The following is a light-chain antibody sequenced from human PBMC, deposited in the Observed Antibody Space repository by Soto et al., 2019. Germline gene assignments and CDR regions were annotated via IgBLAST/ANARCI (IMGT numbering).Light chain of an antibody. CDR1: QSVSSSY. V-gene: IGKV3-20*01. J-gene: IGKJ4*01. CDR2: GAS. CDR3: QQYYTSPLT. Sequence: IVLTQSPGTLSLSPGERATLSCRASQSVSSSYLVWYQQKPGQAPRLLIYGASSRATGIPDRFSGSGSGTDFTLTISRLEPEDFAVYFCQQYYTSPLTFGGGTKVEIK.